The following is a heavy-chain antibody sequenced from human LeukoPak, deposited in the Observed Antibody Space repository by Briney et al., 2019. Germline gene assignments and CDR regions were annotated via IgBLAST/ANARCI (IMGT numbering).Heavy chain of an antibody. CDR2: ISGSGGST. V-gene: IGHV3-23*01. J-gene: IGHJ1*01. CDR3: AKLDEWELSQSAEYFQH. CDR1: GFTFSSYA. D-gene: IGHD1-26*01. Sequence: GGSLRLSCAASGFTFSSYAMSWVRQAPGKGLEGVSAISGSGGSTYYADSVKGRFTISRDNSKNTLYLQMNSLRAEDTAVYYCAKLDEWELSQSAEYFQHWGQGTLVTVSS.